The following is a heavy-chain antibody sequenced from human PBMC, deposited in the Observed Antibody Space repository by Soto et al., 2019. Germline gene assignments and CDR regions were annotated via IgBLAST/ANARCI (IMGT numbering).Heavy chain of an antibody. D-gene: IGHD3-22*01. V-gene: IGHV1-69*13. CDR2: IIPIFGTA. J-gene: IGHJ3*02. CDR1: GGTFSSYA. CDR3: ARGMNYYDSSGYYGWGLDAFDI. Sequence: GASVKVSCKASGGTFSSYAISWVRQAPGQGLEWMGGIIPIFGTANYAQKLQGRVTITADESTSTAYMELSSLRSEDTAVYYCARGMNYYDSSGYYGWGLDAFDIWGQGTMVTVSS.